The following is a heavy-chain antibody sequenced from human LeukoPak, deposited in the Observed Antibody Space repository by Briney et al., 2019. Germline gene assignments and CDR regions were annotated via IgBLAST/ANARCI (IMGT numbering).Heavy chain of an antibody. CDR1: GFGSISYG. J-gene: IGHJ4*02. V-gene: IGHV3-30*18. CDR2: ISDDGRNK. Sequence: GGSLRLSCAASGFGSISYGMHWVRQAPGKGLERVGVISDDGRNKKYADSVKGRFTISRDNSKDTLYLQMNSLRDEDTAVYYCAKRPSDYGDYVTYFDYWGQGTLVTVSS. D-gene: IGHD4-17*01. CDR3: AKRPSDYGDYVTYFDY.